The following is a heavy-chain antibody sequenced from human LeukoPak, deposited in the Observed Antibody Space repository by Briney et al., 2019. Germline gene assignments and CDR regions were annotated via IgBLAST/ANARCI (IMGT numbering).Heavy chain of an antibody. D-gene: IGHD5-12*01. CDR3: ATDGGGYAPAFDY. Sequence: GGSLRLSCAASGFTFSSYGMHWVRQAPGKGLEWVAVISYDGSNKYYADSVKGRFTISRDNSKNTLYLQMNSLRAEDTAVYYCATDGGGYAPAFDYWGQGTLVTVSS. CDR1: GFTFSSYG. V-gene: IGHV3-30*03. J-gene: IGHJ4*02. CDR2: ISYDGSNK.